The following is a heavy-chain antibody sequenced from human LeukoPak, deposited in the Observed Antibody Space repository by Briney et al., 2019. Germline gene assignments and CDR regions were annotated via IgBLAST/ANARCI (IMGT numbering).Heavy chain of an antibody. D-gene: IGHD3-22*01. Sequence: SETLSLTCTVSGCSISSSSYYWGWIHQPPGKGLEWIGRIYYSGSTYYNPSLKSRVTISVDTSKNQFSLNLSSVTAADTAVYYCARLYYDSSGYYQICYFDYWGEGTLVTVSS. J-gene: IGHJ4*02. CDR1: GCSISSSSYY. CDR2: IYYSGST. CDR3: ARLYYDSSGYYQICYFDY. V-gene: IGHV4-39*01.